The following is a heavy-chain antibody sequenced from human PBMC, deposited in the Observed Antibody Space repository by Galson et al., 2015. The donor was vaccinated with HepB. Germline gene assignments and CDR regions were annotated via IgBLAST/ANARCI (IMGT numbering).Heavy chain of an antibody. CDR1: GYSFTSYW. CDR2: IDPSDSYT. J-gene: IGHJ3*02. CDR3: ARQNCSSTSCYGGYAFDI. D-gene: IGHD2-2*01. V-gene: IGHV5-10-1*01. Sequence: QSGAEVKKPGESLRISCKGSGYSFTSYWISWVRQMPGKGLEWMGRIDPSDSYTNYSPSFQGHVTISADKSISTAYLQWSSLKASDTAMYYCARQNCSSTSCYGGYAFDIWGQGTMVTVSS.